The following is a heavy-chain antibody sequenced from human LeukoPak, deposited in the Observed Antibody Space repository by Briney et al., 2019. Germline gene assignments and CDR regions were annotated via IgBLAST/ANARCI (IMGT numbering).Heavy chain of an antibody. D-gene: IGHD3-3*01. CDR3: ARGPLEWLSFYYYYYGMDV. CDR1: GGSFSGYY. J-gene: IGHJ6*02. Sequence: PSETLSLTCAVYGGSFSGYYWSWIRQPPGKGLEWIGEINHSGSTSYNPSLKSRVTISVDTSKNQFSLKLSSVTAADTAVYYCARGPLEWLSFYYYYYGMDVWGQGTTVTVSS. V-gene: IGHV4-34*01. CDR2: INHSGST.